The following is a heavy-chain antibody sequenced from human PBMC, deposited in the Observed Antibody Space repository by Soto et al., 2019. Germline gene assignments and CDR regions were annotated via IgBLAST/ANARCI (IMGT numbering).Heavy chain of an antibody. Sequence: ASVKVSCKASGYTFTSYGISWVRQAPGQGLEWMGWISAYNGNTNYAQKLQGRVTMTTDTSTSTAYMGLRSLRSDDTAVYYCARQRYCSGGSCYGWFDPWGQGTLDTVSS. CDR2: ISAYNGNT. D-gene: IGHD2-15*01. V-gene: IGHV1-18*01. J-gene: IGHJ5*02. CDR3: ARQRYCSGGSCYGWFDP. CDR1: GYTFTSYG.